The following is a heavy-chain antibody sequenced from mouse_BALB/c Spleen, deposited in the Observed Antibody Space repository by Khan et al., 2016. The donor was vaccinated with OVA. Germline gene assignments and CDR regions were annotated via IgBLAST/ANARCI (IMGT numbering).Heavy chain of an antibody. CDR1: GFTFSSYT. CDR2: ISHGGSSV. Sequence: EVELVESGGGLAQPGGSLKLSCAASGFTFSSYTMSWVRQTPDKRLEWVASISHGGSSVYYPDTVKGRFTISRDNSKNTLYLQMSRLESEDTAVYCCTRPSTTQYDYGMDYWGQGTSVIVSS. D-gene: IGHD1-1*01. J-gene: IGHJ4*01. CDR3: TRPSTTQYDYGMDY. V-gene: IGHV5-12-2*01.